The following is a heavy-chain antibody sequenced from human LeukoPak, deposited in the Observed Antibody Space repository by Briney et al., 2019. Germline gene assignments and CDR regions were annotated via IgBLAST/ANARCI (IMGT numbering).Heavy chain of an antibody. CDR1: GFTFSTYW. Sequence: GGSLRLSCAASGFTFSTYWMNWYRQAPGKGLEWVGNINQDASEINYVDSVRGRFTISRDNARNSLHLQMNSLRAEDTAVYYCARTYRWLQYYDYWGQGTLVTVSS. V-gene: IGHV3-7*01. J-gene: IGHJ4*02. CDR3: ARTYRWLQYYDY. D-gene: IGHD5-24*01. CDR2: INQDASEI.